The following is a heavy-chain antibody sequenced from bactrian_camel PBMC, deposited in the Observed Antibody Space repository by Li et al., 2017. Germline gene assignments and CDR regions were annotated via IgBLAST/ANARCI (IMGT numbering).Heavy chain of an antibody. CDR2: IYKDGSNT. J-gene: IGHJ4*01. V-gene: IGHV3S6*01. CDR1: GPTYNYNW. CDR3: VKPNPDARGGFDH. Sequence: HVQLVESGGDLVQPGGFLRLSCAASGPTYNYNWIHWVRQAPGKGLEWVSSIYKDGSNTNYANSVKGRFTISRDNAKNTVYLLMNSLKPEDTAVYYCVKPNPDARGGFDHWGQGTQVTVS. D-gene: IGHD1*01.